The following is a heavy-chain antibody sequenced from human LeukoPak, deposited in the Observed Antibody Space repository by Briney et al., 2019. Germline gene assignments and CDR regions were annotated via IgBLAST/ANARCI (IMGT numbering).Heavy chain of an antibody. V-gene: IGHV3-9*01. CDR3: AKDHLLLAAAGSNDAFDI. D-gene: IGHD6-13*01. J-gene: IGHJ3*02. CDR1: GFTFDNYA. CDR2: ISWNSGSI. Sequence: GRSLRLSCAASGFTFDNYAMHWVRQAPGKGLEWVSGISWNSGSIGYADSVKGRFTISRDNAKNSLYLQMNSLRAEDTAVYYCAKDHLLLAAAGSNDAFDIWGQGTMVTVSS.